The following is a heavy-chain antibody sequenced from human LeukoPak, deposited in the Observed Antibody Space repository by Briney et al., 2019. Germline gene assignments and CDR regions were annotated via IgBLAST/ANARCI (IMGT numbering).Heavy chain of an antibody. CDR1: GFTVTGNY. CDR3: ARESSISGYYYGMDV. V-gene: IGHV3-53*04. J-gene: IGHJ6*02. CDR2: IYTGGYT. Sequence: GGSLRLSCAASGFTVTGNYMNWVRQAPGKGLEWVSVIYTGGYTYYADSVKGRFTISRHISENTVYLQMTSLRADDTAVYFCARESSISGYYYGMDVWGQGTTVTVSS. D-gene: IGHD2/OR15-2a*01.